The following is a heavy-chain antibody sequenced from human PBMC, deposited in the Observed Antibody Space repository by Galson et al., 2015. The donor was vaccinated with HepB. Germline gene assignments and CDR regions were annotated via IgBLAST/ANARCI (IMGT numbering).Heavy chain of an antibody. CDR1: GFMLTTYS. CDR2: ISSSSRTM. V-gene: IGHV3-48*01. J-gene: IGHJ4*02. CDR3: ARLNILDSVWGTYRHYYFDY. D-gene: IGHD3-16*02. Sequence: SLRLSCAASGFMLTTYSMSWVRQAPGKRLEWVSYISSSSRTMYYADAVKGRFTISRDNAKNSLSLQMNSLRAEDTAVYYCARLNILDSVWGTYRHYYFDYWGQGTLVTVSS.